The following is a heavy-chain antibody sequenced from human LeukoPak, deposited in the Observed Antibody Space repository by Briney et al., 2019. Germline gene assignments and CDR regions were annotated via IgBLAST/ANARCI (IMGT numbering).Heavy chain of an antibody. J-gene: IGHJ3*02. V-gene: IGHV3-23*01. Sequence: GGSLRLSCAASGFTFSSYGISWVRQAPGKGLEWVSAISGSGGSTYYADSVKGRFTISRDNSKNTLYLQMNSLRVEDTAVYYCARELGRYYDSSGYPNDAFDIWGQGTMVTVSS. CDR3: ARELGRYYDSSGYPNDAFDI. CDR2: ISGSGGST. CDR1: GFTFSSYG. D-gene: IGHD3-22*01.